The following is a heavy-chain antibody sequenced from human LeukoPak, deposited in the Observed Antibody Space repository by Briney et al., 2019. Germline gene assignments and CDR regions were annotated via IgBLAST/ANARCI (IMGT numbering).Heavy chain of an antibody. J-gene: IGHJ5*02. CDR3: ARDSRLVDYDILTGFLDP. V-gene: IGHV1-3*01. CDR2: INAGNGNT. D-gene: IGHD3-9*01. CDR1: GYTFTSYA. Sequence: GASVKVSCKASGYTFTSYAMHWVRQAPGQRLEWMGWINAGNGNTKYSQKFQGRVTITRDTSASTAYMELSSLRSEDTAVYYCARDSRLVDYDILTGFLDPWGQGTLVTVSS.